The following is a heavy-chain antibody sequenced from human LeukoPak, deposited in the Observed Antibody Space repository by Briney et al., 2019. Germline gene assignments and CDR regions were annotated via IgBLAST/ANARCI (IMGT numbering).Heavy chain of an antibody. CDR3: AREGSGSYYSPHFDY. D-gene: IGHD3-10*01. J-gene: IGHJ4*02. CDR2: IYYSGST. V-gene: IGHV4-31*03. CDR1: GGSISSGSYY. Sequence: TTSQTLSLTCTVSGGSISSGSYYWSWIRQHPGKGLEWIGYIYYSGSTSYNPSLKSRVTISGDTSKNHFSLKLSSVTAADTAVYYCAREGSGSYYSPHFDYWGQGTLVTVSS.